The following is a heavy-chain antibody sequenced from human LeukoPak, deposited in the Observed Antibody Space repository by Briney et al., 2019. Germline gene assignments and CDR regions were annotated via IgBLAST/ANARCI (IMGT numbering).Heavy chain of an antibody. CDR3: ATVEGPKRQDIAPRY. D-gene: IGHD2-15*01. V-gene: IGHV4-30-4*01. CDR2: IYYSGST. CDR1: GGSISSGDYY. J-gene: IGHJ4*02. Sequence: SQTLSLTCTVSGGSISSGDYYWSWIRQPPGKGLEWIGYIYYSGSTYYNPSLKSRVTISVDTSKNQFSLKLSSVTAADTAVYYCATVEGPKRQDIAPRYWGQGTLVTVSS.